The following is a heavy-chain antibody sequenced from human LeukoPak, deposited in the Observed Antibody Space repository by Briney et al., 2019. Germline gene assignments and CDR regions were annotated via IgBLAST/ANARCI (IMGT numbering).Heavy chain of an antibody. Sequence: GASVKVSCKASGYTFTSYYMHWVRQAPGQGLEWMGIINPSDGSTSYAQKFQGRVTMTRDMSTSTVYMELSSLGSEDTAVYYCAKDADWNYLGNWFDPWGQGTLVTVSS. CDR2: INPSDGST. V-gene: IGHV1-46*01. CDR1: GYTFTSYY. J-gene: IGHJ5*02. D-gene: IGHD1-7*01. CDR3: AKDADWNYLGNWFDP.